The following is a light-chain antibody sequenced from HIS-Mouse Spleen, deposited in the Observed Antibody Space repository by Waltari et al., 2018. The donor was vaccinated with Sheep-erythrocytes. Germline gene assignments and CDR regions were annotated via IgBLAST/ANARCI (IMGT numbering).Light chain of an antibody. Sequence: QSALTQPRSVSGSPGQSVTISCTGTSSDVGGYNYVSWYQQHPGKAPKPLIYDVSKPTSGVPDRFSGSKSGNTASLTISGLQAEDEADYYCCSYAGSYNYVFGTGTKVTVL. CDR1: SSDVGGYNY. V-gene: IGLV2-11*01. CDR3: CSYAGSYNYV. J-gene: IGLJ1*01. CDR2: DVS.